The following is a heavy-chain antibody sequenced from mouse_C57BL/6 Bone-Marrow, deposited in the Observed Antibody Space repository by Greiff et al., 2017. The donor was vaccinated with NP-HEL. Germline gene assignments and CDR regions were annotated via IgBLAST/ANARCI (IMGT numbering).Heavy chain of an antibody. CDR2: INPNNGGT. J-gene: IGHJ4*01. CDR3: ARSGGYYDYAMDY. D-gene: IGHD2-3*01. Sequence: VQLQQSGPELVKPGASVKISCKASGYTFTDYYMNWVKQSHGKSLEWIGDINPNNGGTSYNQQFKGKATLTVDKSSSTAYMELRSLTSEDSAVYYCARSGGYYDYAMDYWGQGTSVTVSS. CDR1: GYTFTDYY. V-gene: IGHV1-26*01.